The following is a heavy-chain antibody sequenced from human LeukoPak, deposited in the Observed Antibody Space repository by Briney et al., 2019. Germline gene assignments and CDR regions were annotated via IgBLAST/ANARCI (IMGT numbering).Heavy chain of an antibody. D-gene: IGHD2-2*01. CDR3: ASRLYCSNTRCRNFPFAY. CDR2: IIPIFGTA. J-gene: IGHJ4*02. V-gene: IGHV1-69*13. Sequence: SVKVSCKASGGTFSSYAINWVRQAPGQGLEWMGGIIPIFGTANYAQKFQDRGTITADESTSTAYMELSSLRSEDTAIYYCASRLYCSNTRCRNFPFAYWGQGTLVTVSS. CDR1: GGTFSSYA.